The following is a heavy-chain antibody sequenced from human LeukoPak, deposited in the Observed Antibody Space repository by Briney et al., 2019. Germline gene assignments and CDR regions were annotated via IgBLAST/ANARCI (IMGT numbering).Heavy chain of an antibody. CDR2: IYYSGNT. V-gene: IGHV4-59*01. CDR1: GGSISSYY. Sequence: SETLSLTCTVSGGSISSYYWSWIRQPPGKGLEWIGYIYYSGNTNYNPSLKSRVTVSVDTAKNQFSLKLSSVTAADTAVYYCAKEAPSVRMERWLVHGWFDPWGQGTLVTVSS. J-gene: IGHJ5*02. CDR3: AKEAPSVRMERWLVHGWFDP. D-gene: IGHD6-19*01.